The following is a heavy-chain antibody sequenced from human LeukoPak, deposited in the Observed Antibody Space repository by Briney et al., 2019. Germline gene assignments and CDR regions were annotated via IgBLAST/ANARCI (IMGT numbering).Heavy chain of an antibody. CDR2: FDPEDGET. J-gene: IGHJ4*02. D-gene: IGHD3-10*01. CDR1: GGTFSSYA. Sequence: ASVKVSCKASGGTFSSYAISWVRQAPGQGLEWMGGFDPEDGETIYAQKFQGRVTMTEDTSTDTAYMELSSLRSEDTAVYYCATSKFGELSLDYWGQGTLVTVSS. V-gene: IGHV1-24*01. CDR3: ATSKFGELSLDY.